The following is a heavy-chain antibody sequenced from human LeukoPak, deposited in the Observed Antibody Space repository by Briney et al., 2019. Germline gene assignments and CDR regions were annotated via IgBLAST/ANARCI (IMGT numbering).Heavy chain of an antibody. J-gene: IGHJ4*02. V-gene: IGHV3-7*01. CDR1: GFTFSKFW. CDR3: ATQSYYYDSSGYYTT. Sequence: GGSLRLSCAASGFTFSKFWMNWVRHTPGKGLEWVASIKQDGTEKYYADSVKGRFTISRDNGENSLYLQMSSLRAEDTAIYYCATQSYYYDSSGYYTTWGQGTLVTVSS. CDR2: IKQDGTEK. D-gene: IGHD3-22*01.